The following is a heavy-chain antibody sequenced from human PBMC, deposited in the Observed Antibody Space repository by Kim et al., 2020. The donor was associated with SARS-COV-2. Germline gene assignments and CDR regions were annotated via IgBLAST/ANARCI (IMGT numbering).Heavy chain of an antibody. Sequence: GGSLRLSCAASGFPFSRFAMSWARQAPGKGLEWVSTINEGGSRTHYADSVRGRFTISRDSSKSTLFLQMNSLRAEDTAIYYCDASDYWGQGSLVTVSS. CDR2: INEGGSRT. CDR3: DASDY. V-gene: IGHV3-23*01. J-gene: IGHJ4*02. CDR1: GFPFSRFA.